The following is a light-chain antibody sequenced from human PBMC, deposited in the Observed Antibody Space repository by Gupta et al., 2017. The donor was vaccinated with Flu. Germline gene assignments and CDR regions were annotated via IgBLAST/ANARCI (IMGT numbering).Light chain of an antibody. CDR2: SAS. J-gene: IGKJ1*01. CDR3: QQSFISPWT. Sequence: PSSLSASVGDRVTITCRASQSSSNSLNWYQQKPGKAPQVLIYSASSLQSGVPSRFSGSGSGTDFTLTINSLQPEDFATYSCQQSFISPWTFGQGTKVEVK. CDR1: QSSSNS. V-gene: IGKV1-39*01.